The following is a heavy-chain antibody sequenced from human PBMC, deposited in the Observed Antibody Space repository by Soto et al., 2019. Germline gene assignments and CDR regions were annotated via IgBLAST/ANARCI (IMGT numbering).Heavy chain of an antibody. CDR1: GYSFTSYW. CDR3: ARLGGGNSILNLYYYYGMDV. V-gene: IGHV5-51*01. D-gene: IGHD2-21*02. J-gene: IGHJ6*02. CDR2: IYPGDTDT. Sequence: PGESLKISCKGSGYSFTSYWIGWVRQMPGKGLEWMGIIYPGDTDTRYSPSFQGQVTISADKSISTAYLQWSSLKASDTAMYYCARLGGGNSILNLYYYYGMDVWGQGTTVTVSS.